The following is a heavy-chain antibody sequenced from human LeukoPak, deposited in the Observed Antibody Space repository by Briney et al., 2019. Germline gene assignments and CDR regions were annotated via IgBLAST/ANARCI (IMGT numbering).Heavy chain of an antibody. CDR2: IYHSGST. CDR1: GGSISSGGYS. Sequence: PSETLSLTCAVSGGSISSGGYSWSWIRQPPGKGLEWIGYIYHSGSTYYNPSLKSRVTISVDRSKNQFSLKLSSVTAADTAVYYCARIFGVVADAFDIWGQGTMVTVSS. J-gene: IGHJ3*02. D-gene: IGHD3-3*01. CDR3: ARIFGVVADAFDI. V-gene: IGHV4-30-2*01.